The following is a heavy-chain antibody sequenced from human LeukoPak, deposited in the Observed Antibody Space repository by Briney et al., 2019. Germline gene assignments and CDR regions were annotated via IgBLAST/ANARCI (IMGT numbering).Heavy chain of an antibody. Sequence: SETLSLTCTVSGGSISSGDYYWSWIRQPPGKGLEWIGYIYYSGSTYYNPSLKSRVTISVDTSKNQFSLKLSSVTAADTAVYYCARVRPYGFWSGYSNWFDPWGQGTLVTVSS. V-gene: IGHV4-30-4*01. CDR1: GGSISSGDYY. CDR2: IYYSGST. CDR3: ARVRPYGFWSGYSNWFDP. J-gene: IGHJ5*02. D-gene: IGHD3-3*01.